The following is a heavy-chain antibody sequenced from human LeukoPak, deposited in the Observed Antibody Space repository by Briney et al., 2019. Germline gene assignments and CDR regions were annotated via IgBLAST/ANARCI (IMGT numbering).Heavy chain of an antibody. J-gene: IGHJ4*02. CDR3: ARDQRYCSSSSCPWEPFDY. D-gene: IGHD2-2*01. V-gene: IGHV3-7*05. CDR2: IKQDGSEK. CDR1: GFTFSSYW. Sequence: PGGSLRLSCAASGFTFSSYWMSWVRQAPGKGLEWVANIKQDGSEKCYVDSVKGRFTISRDNAKNSLYLQMNSLRAEDTAVYYCARDQRYCSSSSCPWEPFDYWGQGTLVTVSS.